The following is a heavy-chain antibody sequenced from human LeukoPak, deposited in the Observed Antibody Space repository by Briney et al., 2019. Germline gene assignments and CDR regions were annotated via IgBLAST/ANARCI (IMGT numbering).Heavy chain of an antibody. J-gene: IGHJ6*03. D-gene: IGHD2-2*01. CDR3: AGYCSSTSCNYMDV. V-gene: IGHV4-61*02. CDR1: GGSISSGSYY. CDR2: IYTSGST. Sequence: SETLSLTCTVSGGSISSGSYYWSWIRQPAGQGLEWIGRIYTSGSTNYNPSLKSRVTISVDTSKNQFSLKLSSVTAADTAVYYCAGYCSSTSCNYMDVWGKGTTVTVSS.